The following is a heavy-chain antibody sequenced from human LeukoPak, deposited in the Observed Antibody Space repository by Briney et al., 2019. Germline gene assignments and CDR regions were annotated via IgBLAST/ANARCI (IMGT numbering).Heavy chain of an antibody. V-gene: IGHV4-59*08. CDR1: GGSISSYY. CDR3: ARQTEMAKGYFDY. CDR2: IYYSGST. J-gene: IGHJ4*02. Sequence: KSSETLSLTCTVSGGSISSYYWSWIRQPPGKGLEWIGYIYYSGSTNYNPSLKRRVTVSVDTSKNQFSLKLSSVTAADTAVYYCARQTEMAKGYFDYWGQGTLVTVSS. D-gene: IGHD5-24*01.